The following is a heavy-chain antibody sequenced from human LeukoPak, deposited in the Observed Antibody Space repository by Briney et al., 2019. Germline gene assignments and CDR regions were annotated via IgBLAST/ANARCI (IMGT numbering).Heavy chain of an antibody. CDR2: INHSGST. V-gene: IGHV4-34*01. Sequence: SETLSLTCAVYGGSFSGYYWSWTRQPPGKGLEWIGEINHSGSTNYNPSLKSRVNLSVDTSKNQFSLKLSSVPAADTAVYYCARGVSFQGYYYYYGMDVWGQGTTVTVSS. CDR3: ARGVSFQGYYYYYGMDV. CDR1: GGSFSGYY. J-gene: IGHJ6*02. D-gene: IGHD3-16*01.